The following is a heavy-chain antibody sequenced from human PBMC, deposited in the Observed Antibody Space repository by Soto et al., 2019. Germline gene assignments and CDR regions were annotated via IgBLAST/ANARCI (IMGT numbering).Heavy chain of an antibody. CDR1: GFTFSSHG. CDR3: ASARAYSSSWYVDY. Sequence: QVQLVESGGGVVQPGRSLRLSCAASGFTFSSHGMHWVRQAPGKGLEWVAIIWYDGSNKYYADSVKGRFTISRDNSKNTLYLQMNSLRAEDTAVYYCASARAYSSSWYVDYWGQGTLVTVSS. CDR2: IWYDGSNK. J-gene: IGHJ4*02. D-gene: IGHD6-13*01. V-gene: IGHV3-33*01.